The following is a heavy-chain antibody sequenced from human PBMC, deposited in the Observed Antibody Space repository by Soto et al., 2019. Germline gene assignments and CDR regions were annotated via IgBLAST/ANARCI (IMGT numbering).Heavy chain of an antibody. CDR1: GFSFGSYS. CDR2: ISSSSSTI. CDR3: ARDLWGTTVDGDY. D-gene: IGHD3-16*01. Sequence: GGSLRLSCAASGFSFGSYSMNWVRQAPGKGLEWVSYISSSSSTIYYAGSVKGRFTISRDNAKNSLYLQMNSLRAEDTAVYYCARDLWGTTVDGDYWGQGTLVTVSS. V-gene: IGHV3-48*01. J-gene: IGHJ4*02.